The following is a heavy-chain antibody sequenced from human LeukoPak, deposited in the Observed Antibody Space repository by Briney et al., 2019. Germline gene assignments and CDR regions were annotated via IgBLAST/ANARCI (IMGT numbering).Heavy chain of an antibody. V-gene: IGHV3-30*03. D-gene: IGHD6-13*01. Sequence: PGGSLRLSCAASGFTFSSYGMHWVRQAPGKGLEWVAVISYDGTNKYYADSVKGRFTISRDDSKNTLYLQMNSLRVEDTAVYYCARVFWSYSSSWYDLDYWGQGTLVTVSS. J-gene: IGHJ4*02. CDR2: ISYDGTNK. CDR3: ARVFWSYSSSWYDLDY. CDR1: GFTFSSYG.